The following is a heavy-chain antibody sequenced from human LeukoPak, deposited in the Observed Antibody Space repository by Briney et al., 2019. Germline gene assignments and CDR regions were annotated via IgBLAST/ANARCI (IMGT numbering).Heavy chain of an antibody. Sequence: PGGSLRLPCVASGFTVSSDYMSWVRPAPGKGLEWVSVIYSGGTTFYADSMKGRFTISRDNSKNTLYLQMHSLRAEDTAVYYCARSGTITAAGLFDSWGQGTLVTVSS. D-gene: IGHD6-13*01. V-gene: IGHV3-53*01. J-gene: IGHJ4*02. CDR3: ARSGTITAAGLFDS. CDR1: GFTVSSDY. CDR2: IYSGGTT.